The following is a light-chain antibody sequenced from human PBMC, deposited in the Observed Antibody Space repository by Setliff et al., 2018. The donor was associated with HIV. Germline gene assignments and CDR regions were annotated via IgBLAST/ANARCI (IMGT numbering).Light chain of an antibody. CDR3: CSYVGNSNVL. V-gene: IGLV2-11*01. CDR2: DVN. Sequence: QSVLTQPRSVSGSLGQSVTISCTGTSDDVGGYNFVSWYQQYPGKAPKLMIYDVNKRPSGVPDRFSGSKSGNTASLTISGLQAEDETDYFCCSYVGNSNVLFGGGTQLTVL. CDR1: SDDVGGYNF. J-gene: IGLJ3*02.